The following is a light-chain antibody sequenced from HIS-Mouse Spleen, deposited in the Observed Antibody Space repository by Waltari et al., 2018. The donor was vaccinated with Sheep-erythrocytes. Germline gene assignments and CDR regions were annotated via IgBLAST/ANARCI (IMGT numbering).Light chain of an antibody. Sequence: SYELTQPPSVSVSPGQTASITCSGDKLGDKYACWYQQKPGQSPVLVIHQDSKRRKGIHGRFSGSNSGNTATLTISGTQAMDEADYYCCSYAGSSTFHVVFGGGTKLTVL. V-gene: IGLV3-1*01. CDR2: QDS. CDR1: KLGDKY. J-gene: IGLJ2*01. CDR3: CSYAGSSTFHVV.